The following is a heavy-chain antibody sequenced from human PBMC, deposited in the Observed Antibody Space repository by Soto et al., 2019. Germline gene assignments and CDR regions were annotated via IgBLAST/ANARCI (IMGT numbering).Heavy chain of an antibody. CDR2: ISYDGSNK. V-gene: IGHV3-30-3*01. D-gene: IGHD2-21*02. CDR1: GFTFSSYA. CDR3: ARDPRSGGDHVNWFDP. J-gene: IGHJ5*02. Sequence: QVQLVESGGGVVQPGRSLRLSCAASGFTFSSYAMHWVRQAPGKGLEWVAVISYDGSNKYYADSVKGRFTISRDNSKNTLYLQMNSLRAEDTAVYYCARDPRSGGDHVNWFDPWGQGTLVTVSS.